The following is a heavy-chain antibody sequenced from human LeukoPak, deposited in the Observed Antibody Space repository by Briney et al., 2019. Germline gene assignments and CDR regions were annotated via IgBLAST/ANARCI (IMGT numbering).Heavy chain of an antibody. CDR2: ISWNSGSI. J-gene: IGHJ4*02. D-gene: IGHD3-22*01. V-gene: IGHV3-9*01. CDR3: AKSYYYDSSGNYGVRPAFDY. CDR1: GFTFDDYA. Sequence: GRSLRLSCAASGFTFDDYAMHWVRQAPGKGLEWVSGISWNSGSIGYADSVKGRFTISRDNAKSSLYLQMNSLRAEDTALYYCAKSYYYDSSGNYGVRPAFDYWGQGTLVTVSS.